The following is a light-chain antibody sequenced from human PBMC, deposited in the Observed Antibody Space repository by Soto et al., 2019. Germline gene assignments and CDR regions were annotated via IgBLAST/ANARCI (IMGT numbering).Light chain of an antibody. Sequence: QSALTQPASVSGSPGQSITISCTGTRSDVGGYNHVSWYQQHPGKAPKLMIYDVNKRPSGVSHHFSGSKSGNTASLTISGLQVEDEAYYYRCSYAGSSTCVFGGGTKLTVL. CDR3: CSYAGSSTCV. V-gene: IGLV2-23*02. CDR2: DVN. J-gene: IGLJ3*02. CDR1: RSDVGGYNH.